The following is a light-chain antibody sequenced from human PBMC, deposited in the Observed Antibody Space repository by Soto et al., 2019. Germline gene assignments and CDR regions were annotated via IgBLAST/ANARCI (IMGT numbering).Light chain of an antibody. J-gene: IGLJ3*02. V-gene: IGLV2-14*01. CDR3: CSYTDSSTRV. CDR2: EVS. CDR1: SSDVGGYDY. Sequence: QSALTQPASVSGSPGQSITISCTGTSSDVGGYDYVSWYQQHPGKAPKLIIYEVSDRPSGVSNRFSGSKSGNTASLTISGLQAEDEADYYCCSYTDSSTRVFGGGTKLTVL.